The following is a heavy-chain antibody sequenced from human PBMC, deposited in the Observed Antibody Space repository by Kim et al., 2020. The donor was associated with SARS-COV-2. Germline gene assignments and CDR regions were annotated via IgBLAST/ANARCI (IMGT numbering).Heavy chain of an antibody. CDR3: ARFVGGEGAFDI. CDR1: GGSISSYY. V-gene: IGHV4-59*01. Sequence: SETLSLTCTVSGGSISSYYWSWIRQPPGKGLEWIGYIYYSGSTNYNPSLKSRVTISVDTSKNQFSLKLSSVTAADTAVYYCARFVGGEGAFDIWGQGTMVTVSS. CDR2: IYYSGST. J-gene: IGHJ3*02. D-gene: IGHD3-10*01.